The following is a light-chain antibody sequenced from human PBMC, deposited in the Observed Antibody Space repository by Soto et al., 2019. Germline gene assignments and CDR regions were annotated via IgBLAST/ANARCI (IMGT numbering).Light chain of an antibody. V-gene: IGKV3-20*01. CDR3: QQHDRSPRN. J-gene: IGKJ4*01. Sequence: ERATRCSRASQSVGGSSLAWYQQRPGQAPRLLIYHTSYRATGIPDRFSGTGSGPDFTLTSGRLMPADFVVYYCQQHDRSPRNFARGTKVDIK. CDR2: HTS. CDR1: QSVGGSS.